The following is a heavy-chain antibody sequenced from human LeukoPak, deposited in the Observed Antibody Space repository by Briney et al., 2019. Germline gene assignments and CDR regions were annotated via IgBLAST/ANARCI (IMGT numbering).Heavy chain of an antibody. V-gene: IGHV3-48*02. Sequence: GGSLRLSCAASGFTFSSYSMNWVRQAPGKGLEWVSYISSSSSTIYYADSVKGRFTISRDNAKNSLYLQMNSLRDEDTAVYYCARAGSSGYYYSLDYWGQGTLVTVSS. J-gene: IGHJ4*02. CDR2: ISSSSSTI. CDR1: GFTFSSYS. D-gene: IGHD3-22*01. CDR3: ARAGSSGYYYSLDY.